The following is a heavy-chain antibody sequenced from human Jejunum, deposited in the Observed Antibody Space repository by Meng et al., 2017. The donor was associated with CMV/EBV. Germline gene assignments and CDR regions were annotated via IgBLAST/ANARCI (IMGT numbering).Heavy chain of an antibody. CDR2: ISYDGRHK. J-gene: IGHJ5*02. D-gene: IGHD1-1*01. CDR3: VRDRYLLSNYHLTS. V-gene: IGHV3-30*04. CDR1: GFTFSDFA. Sequence: SGFTFSDFAMHWVRQAPVKGLEWVASISYDGRHKNYVESLKGRFTISRDNSKNTTDLQMNSLRPEDTAVYYCVRDRYLLSNYHLTSWGQGTLVTVSS.